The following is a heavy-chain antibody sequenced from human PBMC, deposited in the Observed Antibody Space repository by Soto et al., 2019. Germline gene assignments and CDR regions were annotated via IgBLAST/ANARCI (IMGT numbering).Heavy chain of an antibody. V-gene: IGHV3-15*01. CDR3: AIEASCSSTNCHRAFDI. J-gene: IGHJ3*02. CDR2: IKRKIDGETI. CDR1: GFTFSHVW. D-gene: IGHD2-2*01. Sequence: GGSLRLSCAASGFTFSHVWMSWVRQAPGKGLEWVGRIKRKIDGETIDYSAPVKGRFTISRDDSKDTLYLHMNSLTTEDTAVYYCAIEASCSSTNCHRAFDIWGQGTVVTVSS.